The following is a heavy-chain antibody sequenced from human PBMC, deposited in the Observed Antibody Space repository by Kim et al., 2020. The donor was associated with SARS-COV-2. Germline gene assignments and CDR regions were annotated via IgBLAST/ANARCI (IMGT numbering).Heavy chain of an antibody. J-gene: IGHJ4*02. Sequence: GGSLRLSCGVSGFSLSDYSLHWVRQAPGKGLEWVSVLLSDGGFKYFGDSVRGRFAMSSDMSTNTVFLQLNSLRPEDTGVYYCAKPHRRVSGAYSFEHWGQGTLVTVSS. CDR3: AKPHRRVSGAYSFEH. CDR1: GFSLSDYS. V-gene: IGHV3-33*02. CDR2: LLSDGGFK. D-gene: IGHD3-16*01.